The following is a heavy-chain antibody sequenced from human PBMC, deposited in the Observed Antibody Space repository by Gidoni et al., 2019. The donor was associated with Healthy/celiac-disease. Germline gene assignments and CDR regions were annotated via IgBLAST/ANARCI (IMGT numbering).Heavy chain of an antibody. D-gene: IGHD1-1*01. CDR3: ARHRRLDYYFDY. CDR1: GGSISSSSYY. Sequence: LRGSGPGLVKPSETLSLTCTVSGGSISSSSYYWGWIRQPPGKGLEWIGSIYYSGSTYYNPSLKRRVTISVDTSKNQFSLKLSSVTAADPAVYYCARHRRLDYYFDYWGQGTLVTVSS. CDR2: IYYSGST. V-gene: IGHV4-39*01. J-gene: IGHJ4*02.